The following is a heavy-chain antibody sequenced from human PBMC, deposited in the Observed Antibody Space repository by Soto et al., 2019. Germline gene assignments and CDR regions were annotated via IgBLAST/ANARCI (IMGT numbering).Heavy chain of an antibody. CDR2: ISAYNGNT. Sequence: GASVKVSCKASGYTFTSYGISWVRQAPGQGLEWMGWISAYNGNTNYAQKLQGRVTMTTDTSTSTAYMELRSLRSDDTAVYYCARDRSRGYSYGATPYYYYGMDVWGQGTTVTVSS. J-gene: IGHJ6*02. V-gene: IGHV1-18*01. CDR1: GYTFTSYG. D-gene: IGHD5-18*01. CDR3: ARDRSRGYSYGATPYYYYGMDV.